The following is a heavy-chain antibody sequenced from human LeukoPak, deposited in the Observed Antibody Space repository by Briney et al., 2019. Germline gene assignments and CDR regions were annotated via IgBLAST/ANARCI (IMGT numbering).Heavy chain of an antibody. V-gene: IGHV1-18*01. CDR2: ISAYNGNT. Sequence: ASVKVSCKASGYTFTSYGISWVRQAPGQGLEWMGWISAYNGNTNYAQKLQGRVTMTTDTSTSTAYMELRSLRAEDTAVYYCAKDSGMPPVEMATTGSDAFDIWGQGTMVTVSS. CDR1: GYTFTSYG. D-gene: IGHD5-24*01. CDR3: AKDSGMPPVEMATTGSDAFDI. J-gene: IGHJ3*02.